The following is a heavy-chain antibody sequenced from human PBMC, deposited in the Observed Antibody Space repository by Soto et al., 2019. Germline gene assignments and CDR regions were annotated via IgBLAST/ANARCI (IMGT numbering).Heavy chain of an antibody. V-gene: IGHV3-49*03. CDR2: IRSKAYGGTT. D-gene: IGHD2-15*01. CDR1: GFTFGDYA. Sequence: GGSLRLSCTASGFTFGDYAMSWFRQAPGKGLEWVGFIRSKAYGGTTEYAASVKGRFTISRDDSKSIAYLQMNSLKTEDTAVYYCTISSARYCSGGSCYHYYYYMDAWGQGTTVTVSS. J-gene: IGHJ6*03. CDR3: TISSARYCSGGSCYHYYYYMDA.